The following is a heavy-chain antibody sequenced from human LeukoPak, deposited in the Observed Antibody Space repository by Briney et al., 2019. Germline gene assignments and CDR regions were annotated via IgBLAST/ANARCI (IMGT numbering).Heavy chain of an antibody. D-gene: IGHD3-22*01. CDR2: IYTSGST. J-gene: IGHJ2*01. CDR1: GGSISSGSYY. V-gene: IGHV4-61*02. Sequence: SQTLSLTCTVSGGSISSGSYYWSWIRQPAGKGLEWIGRIYTSGSTNYNPSLKSRVTISVDTSKNQFSLKLSSVTAADTAVYYCASDYYDSSGYYWYFDLWGRGTLVTVSS. CDR3: ASDYYDSSGYYWYFDL.